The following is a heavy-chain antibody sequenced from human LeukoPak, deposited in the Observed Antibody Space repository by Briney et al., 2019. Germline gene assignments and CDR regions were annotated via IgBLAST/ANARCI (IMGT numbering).Heavy chain of an antibody. CDR3: ARAEGGYERFDY. D-gene: IGHD5-12*01. CDR2: INPNSGGT. CDR1: GYTFTCYY. J-gene: IGHJ4*02. V-gene: IGHV1-2*02. Sequence: GASVKVSCKASGYTFTCYYMHWVRQAPGQGLEWMGWINPNSGGTNYAQKFQGRVTMTRDTSISTAYMELSRLRSDDTAVYYCARAEGGYERFDYWGQGTLVTVSS.